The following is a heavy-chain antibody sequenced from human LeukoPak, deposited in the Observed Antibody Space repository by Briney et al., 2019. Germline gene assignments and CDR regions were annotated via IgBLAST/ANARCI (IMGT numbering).Heavy chain of an antibody. D-gene: IGHD2-15*01. V-gene: IGHV4-34*01. Sequence: SETLSLTCAVYGGSFSGYYWSWIRQPPGKGLEWIGEINRSGSTSYNPSLKSRVTISVDTSKNQFSLKLSSVTAADTAVYYCASRYCSGGSCYHSDGYYYYYGMDVWGQGTTVTVSS. J-gene: IGHJ6*02. CDR1: GGSFSGYY. CDR2: INRSGST. CDR3: ASRYCSGGSCYHSDGYYYYYGMDV.